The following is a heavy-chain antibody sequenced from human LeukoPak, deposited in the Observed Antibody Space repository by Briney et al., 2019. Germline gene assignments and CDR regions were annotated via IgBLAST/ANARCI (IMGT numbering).Heavy chain of an antibody. D-gene: IGHD3-22*01. Sequence: SETLSLTCTVSGGSISSSSYYWGWIRQPPGKGLEWIGSIYYSGSTYYNPSLKSRVTISVDTSKNQFSLKLSSVTAADTAVYYCARGPDSSGRNAFDIWGQGTMVTVSS. CDR1: GGSISSSSYY. CDR3: ARGPDSSGRNAFDI. CDR2: IYYSGST. J-gene: IGHJ3*02. V-gene: IGHV4-39*07.